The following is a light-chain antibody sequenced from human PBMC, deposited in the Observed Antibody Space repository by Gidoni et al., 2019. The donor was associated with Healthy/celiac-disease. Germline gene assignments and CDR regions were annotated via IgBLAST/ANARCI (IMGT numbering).Light chain of an antibody. V-gene: IGLV1-40*01. CDR1: SSNIGAGYD. J-gene: IGLJ2*01. CDR3: QSYDSSLSGGVV. Sequence: QSVLTQPPSVSGAPGQRVTISCTGRSSNIGAGYDVHWYQQLPGTAPKLFIYGNSNRPAGVPDRFSGSKSGTSASLAITGLQAEDEADYYCQSYDSSLSGGVVFGGGTKLTVL. CDR2: GNS.